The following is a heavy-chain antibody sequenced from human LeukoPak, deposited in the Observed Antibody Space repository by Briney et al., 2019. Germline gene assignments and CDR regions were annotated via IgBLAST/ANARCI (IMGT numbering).Heavy chain of an antibody. Sequence: HPGGSLRLSCAASGFTFSSYAMSWVRQAPGKGLEWVSAISGSGGSTYYADSVKGRFTISRDNSKNTLYLQMNSLRAEDTAVYYCARDPYYYDSSESRGAYYFDYWGQGTLVTVSS. CDR1: GFTFSSYA. D-gene: IGHD3-22*01. CDR3: ARDPYYYDSSESRGAYYFDY. J-gene: IGHJ4*02. V-gene: IGHV3-23*01. CDR2: ISGSGGST.